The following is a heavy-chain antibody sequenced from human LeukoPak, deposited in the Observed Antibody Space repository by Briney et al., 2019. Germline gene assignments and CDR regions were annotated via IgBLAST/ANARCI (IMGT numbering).Heavy chain of an antibody. J-gene: IGHJ4*02. D-gene: IGHD6-19*01. CDR1: GFTFNDYG. Sequence: PGGSLRLSCAASGFTFNDYGMSWVRQAPGKGLEWVANIKQDGSEKYYVDSVKGRFTISRDNAKKSVYLQMNSLRAEDTAVYYCARSTSLSIAVAGYDYWGQGTLVTVSS. CDR3: ARSTSLSIAVAGYDY. CDR2: IKQDGSEK. V-gene: IGHV3-7*01.